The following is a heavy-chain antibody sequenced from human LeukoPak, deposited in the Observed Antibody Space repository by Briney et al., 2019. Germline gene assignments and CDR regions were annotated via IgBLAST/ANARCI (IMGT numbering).Heavy chain of an antibody. CDR1: GASISSGNYY. CDR2: IQTAGST. CDR3: ARDLTVPPYNWFDP. V-gene: IGHV4-61*02. Sequence: PSETLSLTCTVSGASISSGNYYWSWIRQPAGRGLEWIGRIQTAGSTIYNPSLKSRVTMSLDTSNNQFSLNLGSVTAADTAIYYCARDLTVPPYNWFDPWGQGTLVTVSS. J-gene: IGHJ5*02. D-gene: IGHD4-17*01.